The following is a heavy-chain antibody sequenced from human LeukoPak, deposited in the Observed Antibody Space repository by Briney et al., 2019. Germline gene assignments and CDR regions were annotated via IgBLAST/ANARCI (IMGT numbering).Heavy chain of an antibody. Sequence: ASVKVSCKASGYTFTSCGISWVRQAPGQGLEWMGWINPNRGETDYAQNFQGRVTMTRDTSINTAYMDLNRLRPDDTAVYYCVRIPTSGTYYNRPYYFDYWGQGTLVTVSS. J-gene: IGHJ4*02. D-gene: IGHD3-10*01. CDR2: INPNRGET. CDR1: GYTFTSCG. V-gene: IGHV1-2*02. CDR3: VRIPTSGTYYNRPYYFDY.